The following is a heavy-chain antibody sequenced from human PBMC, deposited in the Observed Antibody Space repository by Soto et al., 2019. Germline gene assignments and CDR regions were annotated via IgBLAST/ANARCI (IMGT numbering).Heavy chain of an antibody. V-gene: IGHV4-30-4*01. CDR1: GGSISSGDYY. CDR2: IYYSGST. Sequence: PSEALSLTCTVSGGSISSGDYYWSWIRQPPGKGLEWIGYIYYSGSTYYNPSLKSRVTISVDTSKNQFSLKLSSVTAADTAVYYCASSGYSYGLYYWGQGTLVTVSS. J-gene: IGHJ4*02. D-gene: IGHD5-18*01. CDR3: ASSGYSYGLYY.